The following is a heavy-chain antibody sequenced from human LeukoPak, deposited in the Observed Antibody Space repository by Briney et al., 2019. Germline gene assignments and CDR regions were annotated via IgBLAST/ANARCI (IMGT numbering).Heavy chain of an antibody. CDR1: GLTFVIHD. CDR2: ISPDGSTT. CDR3: AGIHYWTK. V-gene: IGHV3-23*01. J-gene: IGHJ4*02. D-gene: IGHD2-8*01. Sequence: GGSLRLSCAASGLTFVIHDMSWVRQVPGKGLEWVSEISPDGSTTHYLDSVKGRFIISRDNSENTLYLQMNSLRAEGTAVYYCAGIHYWTKWGQGTLVTVSS.